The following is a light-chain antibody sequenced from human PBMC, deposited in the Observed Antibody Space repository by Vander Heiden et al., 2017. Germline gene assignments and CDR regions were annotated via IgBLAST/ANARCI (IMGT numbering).Light chain of an antibody. CDR2: DAS. CDR3: QQGSNWLWT. Sequence: EIVLTQSPATLSLSPGEGATPSCRASQSVSSYLAWYQQKPGQAPKLLIYDASNRATGIPARFSGSGSGTDFTLTISSLEPEDFAVYYCQQGSNWLWTFGQGTKVEIK. V-gene: IGKV3-11*01. CDR1: QSVSSY. J-gene: IGKJ1*01.